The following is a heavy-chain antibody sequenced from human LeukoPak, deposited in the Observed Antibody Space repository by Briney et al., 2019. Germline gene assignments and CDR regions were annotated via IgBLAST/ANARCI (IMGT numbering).Heavy chain of an antibody. V-gene: IGHV1-24*01. D-gene: IGHD3-22*01. J-gene: IGHJ3*02. CDR1: GYTLTESS. CDR2: FDPEDGET. Sequence: ASVKVSCKVSGYTLTESSMHWVRQAPGKGLEWMGGFDPEDGETIYAQKFQGRVTMTEDTSTDTAYMELSSLRSEDTAVYYCAKVKGDSITMIVVAITGAFDIWGQGTMVTVSS. CDR3: AKVKGDSITMIVVAITGAFDI.